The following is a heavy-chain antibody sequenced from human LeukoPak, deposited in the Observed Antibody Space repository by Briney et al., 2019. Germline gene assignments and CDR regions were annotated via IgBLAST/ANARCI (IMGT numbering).Heavy chain of an antibody. CDR1: GFTFSSHS. D-gene: IGHD5-24*01. CDR2: FGTRSSSI. J-gene: IGHJ4*02. V-gene: IGHV3-21*01. Sequence: GGSLKLSCAASGFTFSSHSMNWVRQAPGKGLEWVSSFGTRSSSIYYADSVKGRFTISRDNARNSLYLQMNSLKAEDTAVYYCARERDEGFDYWGQGTLVTVSS. CDR3: ARERDEGFDY.